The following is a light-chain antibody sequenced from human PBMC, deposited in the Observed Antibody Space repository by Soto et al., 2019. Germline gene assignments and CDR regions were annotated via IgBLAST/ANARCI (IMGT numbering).Light chain of an antibody. CDR1: QSVLYSSNNKNY. J-gene: IGKJ1*01. CDR3: QQYYSTPRT. CDR2: WAS. V-gene: IGKV4-1*01. Sequence: DVLLTPSPHALSLSLGERATINCKSSQSVLYSSNNKNYLAWYQQKPGQPPKLLIYWASTRESGVPDRFSGSGSGTDFTLTISSLQAEDVAVYYCQQYYSTPRTFGQGTKVDIK.